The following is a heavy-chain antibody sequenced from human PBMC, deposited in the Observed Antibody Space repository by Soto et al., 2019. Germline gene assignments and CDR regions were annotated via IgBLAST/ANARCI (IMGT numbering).Heavy chain of an antibody. D-gene: IGHD3-3*01. CDR2: IYYSGST. CDR3: ARGSPITIFSFLINWFDP. V-gene: IGHV4-59*01. CDR1: GLSISSYY. Sequence: PSETLSLTCTFSGLSISSYYWSWIRQPPGKGLEWIGYIYYSGSTNYNPSLKSRVTISVDTSKNQFSLKLSSVTAADTAVYYCARGSPITIFSFLINWFDPWGQGTLVTVSS. J-gene: IGHJ5*02.